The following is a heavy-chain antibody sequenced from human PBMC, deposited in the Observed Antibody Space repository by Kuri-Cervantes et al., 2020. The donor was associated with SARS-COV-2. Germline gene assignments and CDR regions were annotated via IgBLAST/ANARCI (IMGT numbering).Heavy chain of an antibody. CDR1: GYTLTELS. Sequence: SCKVSGYTLTELSMHWVRQAPGKGLEWVSSISSSSSYIYYADSVKGRFTISRDNSKNTLYLQMNSLRAEDTAVYYCAKRTSTGEYSIPSGPLDYWGQGTLVTVSS. CDR3: AKRTSTGEYSIPSGPLDY. J-gene: IGHJ4*02. CDR2: ISSSSSYI. D-gene: IGHD6-6*01. V-gene: IGHV3-21*04.